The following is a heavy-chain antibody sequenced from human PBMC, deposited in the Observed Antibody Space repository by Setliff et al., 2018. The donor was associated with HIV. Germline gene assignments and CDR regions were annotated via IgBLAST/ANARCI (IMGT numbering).Heavy chain of an antibody. Sequence: QPGGSLRLSCEASGFTFRSYWVSWVRQAPGKGLEWVAAISPDGNEIHYVDSVRGRFTISRDNAMNTAYLQMNSLRGEDTALYYCARDDLSWEGGIDYWGQGALVTVPQ. CDR2: ISPDGNEI. CDR1: GFTFRSYW. D-gene: IGHD1-26*01. CDR3: ARDDLSWEGGIDY. V-gene: IGHV3-7*01. J-gene: IGHJ4*02.